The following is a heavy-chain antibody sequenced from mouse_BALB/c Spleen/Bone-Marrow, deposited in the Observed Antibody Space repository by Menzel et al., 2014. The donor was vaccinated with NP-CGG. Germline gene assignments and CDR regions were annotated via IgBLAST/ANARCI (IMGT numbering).Heavy chain of an antibody. Sequence: VHLVESGPGLVQPSQSPSITCTVSGFILTSYGVHWVRQSPGKGLEWLGVIWSDGSTDYNAAFISRLNISKDNSKSQIFFKMNSLQPNDTAIYFCARRDGYLFAYWGQGTLVTVSA. CDR1: GFILTSYG. CDR3: ARRDGYLFAY. CDR2: IWSDGST. V-gene: IGHV2-2*02. D-gene: IGHD2-3*01. J-gene: IGHJ3*01.